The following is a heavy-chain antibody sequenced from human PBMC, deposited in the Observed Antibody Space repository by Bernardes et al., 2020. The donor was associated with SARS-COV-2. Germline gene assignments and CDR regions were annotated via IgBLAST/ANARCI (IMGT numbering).Heavy chain of an antibody. CDR3: ARHYNGWLNFDY. D-gene: IGHD6-19*01. CDR2: VKPDGSVK. Sequence: GGSLRLSCAASGFTFRNYWMSWVRQAPGKGLEWVANVKPDGSVKYYVDSVKGRFTISRDTTKNSLYLEMTSLRAEDTAVYYCARHYNGWLNFDYWGQGTLVTVSS. CDR1: GFTFRNYW. V-gene: IGHV3-7*01. J-gene: IGHJ4*02.